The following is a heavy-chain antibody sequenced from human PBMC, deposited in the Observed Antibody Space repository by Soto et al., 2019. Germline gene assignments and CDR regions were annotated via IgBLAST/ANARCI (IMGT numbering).Heavy chain of an antibody. V-gene: IGHV3-23*01. J-gene: IGHJ6*02. Sequence: GGSLRLSCAASGFTFSRYAMSWVRQAPGKGLEWVSTISGSAGSTYYADSVKGRFTISRDNSKNTLNLQMNSLRAEDTAVYYCAKKMFSSSWYSAGGYYQYYYGMDVWGQGTTVTVSS. CDR2: ISGSAGST. D-gene: IGHD6-13*01. CDR1: GFTFSRYA. CDR3: AKKMFSSSWYSAGGYYQYYYGMDV.